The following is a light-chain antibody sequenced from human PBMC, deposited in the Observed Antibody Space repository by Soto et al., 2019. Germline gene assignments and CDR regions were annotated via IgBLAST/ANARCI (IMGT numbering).Light chain of an antibody. J-gene: IGKJ5*01. CDR1: QSAGNF. Sequence: EIVMTQSPATLSVSPGETASLSCRASQSAGNFLAWYQQKSGQAPRLLIYYISTRATGIPARFSGSGSGTEFTLTINSLQSEDSAVYYCQQHNQWPITFGQGTRLEIK. CDR2: YIS. V-gene: IGKV3D-15*01. CDR3: QQHNQWPIT.